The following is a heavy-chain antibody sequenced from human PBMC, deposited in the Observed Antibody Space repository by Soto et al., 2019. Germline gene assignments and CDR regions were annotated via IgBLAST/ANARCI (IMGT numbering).Heavy chain of an antibody. D-gene: IGHD5-18*01. J-gene: IGHJ4*02. Sequence: SETLSLTCTVSGGSISSGNYYWSWIRQPPGKGLEWIGFISYSGSAYYNPSLKSRVTISVDTSKNQFSLNLSFVTAADTAVYYCATMDTPATELYYFDYWSQGTLVTVSS. V-gene: IGHV4-30-4*01. CDR1: GGSISSGNYY. CDR2: ISYSGSA. CDR3: ATMDTPATELYYFDY.